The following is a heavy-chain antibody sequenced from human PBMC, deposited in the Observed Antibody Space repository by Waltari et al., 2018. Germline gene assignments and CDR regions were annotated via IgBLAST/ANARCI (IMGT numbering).Heavy chain of an antibody. V-gene: IGHV4-38-2*02. J-gene: IGHJ6*02. Sequence: QVQLQESGPGLVKPSETLSLTCAVSNFYISDGYYWGWIRQSPGKGLEWIGSIYHSGTTHYNPTLGSRVTLSVDRSRNQFSLKVTSVSAADTAVYFCARDQRFLESLYPYYYALDAWGRGITVTVSS. CDR1: NFYISDGYY. CDR2: IYHSGTT. CDR3: ARDQRFLESLYPYYYALDA. D-gene: IGHD3-3*01.